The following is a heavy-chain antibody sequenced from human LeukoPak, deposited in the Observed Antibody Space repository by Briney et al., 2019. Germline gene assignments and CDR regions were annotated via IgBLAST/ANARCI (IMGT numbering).Heavy chain of an antibody. CDR2: ISSSSTV. V-gene: IGHV3-48*01. CDR1: GFTFSSYG. Sequence: GGSLRLSCAASGFTFSSYGMNWVRQAPGKGLEWVSYISSSSTVYYADSVKGRFTISRDNAKNSLYLQMNSLRAEDTAVYYCARRDDYVWGSYPNYFDYWGQGTLVTVSS. CDR3: ARRDDYVWGSYPNYFDY. D-gene: IGHD3-16*02. J-gene: IGHJ4*02.